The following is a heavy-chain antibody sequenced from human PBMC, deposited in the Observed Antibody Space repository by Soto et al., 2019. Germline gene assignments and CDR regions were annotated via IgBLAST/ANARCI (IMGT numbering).Heavy chain of an antibody. V-gene: IGHV4-30-2*05. J-gene: IGHJ4*02. D-gene: IGHD3-22*01. CDR3: AMGGDYYDSSGYPQGFDY. CDR2: IYHSGST. CDR1: GGSISSGGYS. Sequence: SETMSLTCAVSGGSISSGGYSWSWIRQPPGKGLEWIGYIYHSGSTYYNPSLKSRVTISVDTSKNQFSLKLSSVTAADTAVYYCAMGGDYYDSSGYPQGFDYWGQGTLVTVSS.